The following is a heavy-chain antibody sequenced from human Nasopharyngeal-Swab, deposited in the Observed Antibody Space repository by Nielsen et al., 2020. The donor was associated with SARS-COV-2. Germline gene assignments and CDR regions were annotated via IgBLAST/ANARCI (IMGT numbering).Heavy chain of an antibody. D-gene: IGHD3-16*01. CDR3: ASQGQGRFDNWFDP. J-gene: IGHJ5*02. V-gene: IGHV3-15*01. CDR2: IKSKTDGGTT. CDR1: GFTFSNAW. Sequence: GGSLRLSCAASGFTFSNAWMSWVRQAPGKGLEWVGRIKSKTDGGTTDYAAPVKGRFTISRDDSKNTLYLQMNSLKTEDTAVYYCASQGQGRFDNWFDPWGQGTLVTVSS.